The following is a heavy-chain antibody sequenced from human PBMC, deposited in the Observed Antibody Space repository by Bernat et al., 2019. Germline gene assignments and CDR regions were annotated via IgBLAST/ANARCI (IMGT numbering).Heavy chain of an antibody. Sequence: QVQLVESGGGVVQPGRSLRLSCAASGFTFSSYGMHWVRQAPGKGLEWVAVISYDGSNKYYADSVKGRFTISRDNSKNTLYLQMNSLRAEDTAVYYCAKDLLGRAYVFDYWGQGTLVTVSS. V-gene: IGHV3-30*18. CDR3: AKDLLGRAYVFDY. J-gene: IGHJ4*02. D-gene: IGHD6-13*01. CDR1: GFTFSSYG. CDR2: ISYDGSNK.